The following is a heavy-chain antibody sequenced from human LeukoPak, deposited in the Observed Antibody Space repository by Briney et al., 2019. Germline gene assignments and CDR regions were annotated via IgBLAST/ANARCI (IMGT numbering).Heavy chain of an antibody. J-gene: IGHJ5*02. D-gene: IGHD2-2*03. CDR3: ARDLDIVVVPASWFYP. V-gene: IGHV3-21*01. CDR2: ISSSSKYI. Sequence: GGSLRLSCAASGFIVSTYSMNWVRQAPGRGLEWVSSISSSSKYIYYADSVKGRFTISRDDAKNSLSLQMNSLRAEDTAVYYCARDLDIVVVPASWFYPWGQGTLVTVSS. CDR1: GFIVSTYS.